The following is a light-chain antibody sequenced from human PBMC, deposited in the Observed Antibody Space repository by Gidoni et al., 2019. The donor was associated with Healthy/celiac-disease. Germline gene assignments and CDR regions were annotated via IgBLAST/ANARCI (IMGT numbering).Light chain of an antibody. CDR2: KAS. CDR3: QQYNSYRT. J-gene: IGKJ1*01. Sequence: DIQMTQSPSTLSASVGARVTITCRASQSIRSWLAWYQQKPGKAPKLLIYKASSLESGVPSRFSGSGSGTEFTLTISSLQPDDFATYYCQQYNSYRTFGQGTKVEIK. V-gene: IGKV1-5*03. CDR1: QSIRSW.